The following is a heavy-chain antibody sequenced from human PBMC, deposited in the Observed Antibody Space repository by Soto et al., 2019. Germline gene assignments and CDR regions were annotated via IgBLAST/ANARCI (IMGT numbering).Heavy chain of an antibody. D-gene: IGHD2-2*02. CDR3: ARPLRAAILRPFDY. Sequence: GGSLRLSCAASGFTFSGYAMSWVRQAPGKGLEWVSAISGSGGSTYYADSVKGRFTISRDNSKNTLYLQMNSLRAEDTAVYYCARPLRAAILRPFDYWGQGTLVTVSS. V-gene: IGHV3-23*01. CDR1: GFTFSGYA. CDR2: ISGSGGST. J-gene: IGHJ4*02.